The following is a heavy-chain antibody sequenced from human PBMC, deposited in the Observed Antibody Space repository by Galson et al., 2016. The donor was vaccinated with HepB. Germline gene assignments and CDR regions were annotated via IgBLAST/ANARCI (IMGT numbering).Heavy chain of an antibody. J-gene: IGHJ4*02. CDR3: ARLRTVASGSYYYDY. Sequence: SLRLSCAASGFSFSTYSMNWVRQAPGKGLEWVSSIEPTTTYIYYADSLKGRFTISRDNAKNSLYLQVNSLGVEDTAVYYCARLRTVASGSYYYDYLGQGTLVTVSA. CDR1: GFSFSTYS. CDR2: IEPTTTYI. V-gene: IGHV3-21*01. D-gene: IGHD3-10*01.